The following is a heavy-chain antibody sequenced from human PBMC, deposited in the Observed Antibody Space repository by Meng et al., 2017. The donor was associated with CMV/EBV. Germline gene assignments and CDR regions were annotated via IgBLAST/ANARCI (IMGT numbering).Heavy chain of an antibody. CDR2: ISSSSSYI. J-gene: IGHJ6*02. CDR3: ARVCNTSPYYDFWSGYFSADVYGMDV. CDR1: GFTFSSYS. V-gene: IGHV3-21*01. Sequence: GESLKISCAASGFTFSSYSMNWVRQAPGKGLEWVSSISSSSSYIYYADSVKGRFTISRDNAKNSLYLQMNRLRAEDTAVYYCARVCNTSPYYDFWSGYFSADVYGMDVWGQGTTVTVSS. D-gene: IGHD3-3*01.